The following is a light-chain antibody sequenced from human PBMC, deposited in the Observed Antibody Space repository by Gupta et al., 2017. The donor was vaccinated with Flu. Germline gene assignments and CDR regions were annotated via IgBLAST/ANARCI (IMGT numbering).Light chain of an antibody. CDR3: QQYGGSPRT. Sequence: EIVLTQSPGTLSLSPGERATLSCRASQSVSSNYLAWYQQKPGQAPRLLIYGASSRATGIPDRFSGSGSGTDFALTISRLELEDFAVYYCQQYGGSPRTFGQGTTVEIK. J-gene: IGKJ1*01. CDR2: GAS. CDR1: QSVSSNY. V-gene: IGKV3-20*01.